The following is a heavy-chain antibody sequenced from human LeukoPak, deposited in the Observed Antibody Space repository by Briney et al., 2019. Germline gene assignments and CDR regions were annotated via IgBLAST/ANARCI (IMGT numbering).Heavy chain of an antibody. V-gene: IGHV3-7*01. J-gene: IGHJ4*02. Sequence: GGSLRLSCAASGFTFSSYWMSWVRQAPGKGLEWVANIKQDGSEKYYVDSVKGRFTISGDNAKNSLYLQMNSLRAEDTAVYYCARVQEDSGSFYFDYWGQGTLVTVSS. CDR1: GFTFSSYW. D-gene: IGHD1-26*01. CDR2: IKQDGSEK. CDR3: ARVQEDSGSFYFDY.